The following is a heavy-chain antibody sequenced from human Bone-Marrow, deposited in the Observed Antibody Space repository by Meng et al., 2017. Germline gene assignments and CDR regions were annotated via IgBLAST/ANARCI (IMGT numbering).Heavy chain of an antibody. CDR3: ARVPYFSSAGTHGWIDY. Sequence: ASVKVSCKASGYTFPDYYLHWVRRAPGQGLEWMGRINPKSGDTHYAQKFQGRVTMTGDTSISTAYMELSRLRSDDTAVYYCARVPYFSSAGTHGWIDYWGQGTLVTVSS. CDR2: INPKSGDT. CDR1: GYTFPDYY. D-gene: IGHD6-13*01. V-gene: IGHV1-2*06. J-gene: IGHJ4*02.